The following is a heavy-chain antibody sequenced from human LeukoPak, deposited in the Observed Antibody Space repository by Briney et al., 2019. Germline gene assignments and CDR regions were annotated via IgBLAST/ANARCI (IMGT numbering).Heavy chain of an antibody. J-gene: IGHJ3*02. CDR2: TSGSGGST. CDR1: GFTFSSYA. V-gene: IGHV3-23*01. D-gene: IGHD3-10*01. Sequence: GGSLRLSCAASGFTFSSYATSWVRQAPGKAPEWVSGTSGSGGSTYSAHSVKGRFITSRDNSKNTLYVQMNTLRDEDTAVYYGARSNYAARSSYTFDIWWGGAMLTVAS. CDR3: ARSNYAARSSYTFDI.